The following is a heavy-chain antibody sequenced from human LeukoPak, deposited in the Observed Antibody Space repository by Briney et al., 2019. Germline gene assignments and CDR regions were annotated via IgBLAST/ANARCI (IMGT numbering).Heavy chain of an antibody. CDR1: GFTFSSYS. Sequence: QAGGSLRLSCAASGFTFSSYSMNWVRQAPGKGLEWVSYISSSSSTIYYADSVKGRFTISRDNAKNSLYLQMNSLRAEDTAVYYCATFYYYDSSGLNWFDPWGQGTLVTVSS. V-gene: IGHV3-48*04. D-gene: IGHD3-22*01. J-gene: IGHJ5*02. CDR3: ATFYYYDSSGLNWFDP. CDR2: ISSSSSTI.